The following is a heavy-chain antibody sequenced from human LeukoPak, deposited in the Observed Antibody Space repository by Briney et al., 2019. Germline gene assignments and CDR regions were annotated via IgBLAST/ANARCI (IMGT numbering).Heavy chain of an antibody. Sequence: PSQTLSLTCTVSGASIRSGDYYWSWIRQPPGKGLEWIGYIYDSGSTYYNPSLKSRVTISVDTSKNQFSLKLSSVTAADTAVYYCARGGYYDSSGPIDYWGQGTLVTVSS. CDR2: IYDSGST. V-gene: IGHV4-30-4*01. J-gene: IGHJ4*02. CDR3: ARGGYYDSSGPIDY. D-gene: IGHD3-22*01. CDR1: GASIRSGDYY.